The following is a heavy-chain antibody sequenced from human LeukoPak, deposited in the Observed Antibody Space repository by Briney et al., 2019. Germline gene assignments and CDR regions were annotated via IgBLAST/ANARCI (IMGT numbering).Heavy chain of an antibody. CDR2: ISYDGSNK. J-gene: IGHJ4*02. D-gene: IGHD3-22*01. CDR3: ARETYYYDSSAGTIDY. V-gene: IGHV3-30*03. Sequence: GGSLRLSCAASGFTFSSYGMHWVRQAPGKGLEWVAVISYDGSNKYYADSVKGRFTISRDNSKNTLYLQMNSLRAEDTAVYYCARETYYYDSSAGTIDYWGQGTLVTVSS. CDR1: GFTFSSYG.